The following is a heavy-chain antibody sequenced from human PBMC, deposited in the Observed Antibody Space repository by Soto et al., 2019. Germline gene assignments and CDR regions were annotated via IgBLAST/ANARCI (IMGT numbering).Heavy chain of an antibody. D-gene: IGHD6-19*01. CDR3: AKDSSGWYSDPYYYYYYYMDV. Sequence: GGSLRLSCAASGFTFSSYAMSWVRQAPGKGLEWVSAISGSGGSTYYADSVKGRFTISRDNSKNTLYLQMNSLRAEDTAVYYCAKDSSGWYSDPYYYYYYYMDVWGKGTTVTVSS. CDR2: ISGSGGST. V-gene: IGHV3-23*01. J-gene: IGHJ6*03. CDR1: GFTFSSYA.